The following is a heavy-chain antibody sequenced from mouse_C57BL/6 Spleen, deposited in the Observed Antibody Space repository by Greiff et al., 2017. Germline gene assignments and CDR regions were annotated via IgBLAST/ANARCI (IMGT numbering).Heavy chain of an antibody. CDR1: GFTFSSYA. D-gene: IGHD1-1*01. CDR2: ISDGGSYT. CDR3: TRDHFCYGSSRHTMDY. Sequence: EVHLVESGGGFVKPGGSLKLSCAASGFTFSSYAMSWVRQTPEKRLEWVATISDGGSYTYYPDNVKGRFTISRDNAKNNLYLQMSHLKSEDTAMYYCTRDHFCYGSSRHTMDYWSQGASVTVSS. V-gene: IGHV5-4*01. J-gene: IGHJ4*01.